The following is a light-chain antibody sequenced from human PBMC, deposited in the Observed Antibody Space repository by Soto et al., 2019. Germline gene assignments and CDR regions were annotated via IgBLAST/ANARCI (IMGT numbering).Light chain of an antibody. Sequence: EIVMTQSRATRSVSPGERGTLSCRASQSFNSIYLAWYQQKPGQAPRLLIYGASSRATGIPDRFSGSGSGTDFTLTISRLEPEDFAVYYCHQYDSWTFGQGTKVDIK. CDR3: HQYDSWT. CDR1: QSFNSIY. V-gene: IGKV3-20*01. J-gene: IGKJ1*01. CDR2: GAS.